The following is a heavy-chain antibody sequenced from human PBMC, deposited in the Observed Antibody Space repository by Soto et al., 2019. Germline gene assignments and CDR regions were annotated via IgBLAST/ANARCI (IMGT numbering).Heavy chain of an antibody. D-gene: IGHD2-2*01. Sequence: GGSLRLSCAASGFTFSSYAMHWVRQAPGKGLEWVAVISYDGSNKYYADSVKGRFTISRDNSKNTLYLQMNSLRAEDTAVYYCYPGYCSSTSCSEGGYWGQGTLVTVSS. J-gene: IGHJ4*02. V-gene: IGHV3-30-3*01. CDR3: YPGYCSSTSCSEGGY. CDR1: GFTFSSYA. CDR2: ISYDGSNK.